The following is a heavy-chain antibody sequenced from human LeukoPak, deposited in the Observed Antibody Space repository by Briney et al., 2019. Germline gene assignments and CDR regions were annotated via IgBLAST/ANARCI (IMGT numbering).Heavy chain of an antibody. CDR3: ARGAVAGTEGFDY. D-gene: IGHD6-19*01. V-gene: IGHV4-34*01. J-gene: IGHJ4*02. Sequence: SETLTLTCAVYGGSFSGYYWRWLRQPPGKGLEWIGEIYHSGSTNYNPSLKSRVTISVDTSKNQFSLKLSSVTAADTAVYYCARGAVAGTEGFDYWGQGTLVTVSS. CDR1: GGSFSGYY. CDR2: IYHSGST.